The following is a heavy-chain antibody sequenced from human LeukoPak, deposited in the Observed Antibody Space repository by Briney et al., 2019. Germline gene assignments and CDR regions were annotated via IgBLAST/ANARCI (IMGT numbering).Heavy chain of an antibody. V-gene: IGHV1-18*01. CDR3: ARXHQLNYGDYGDY. CDR1: XYTFTXYG. Sequence: XXXXYTFTXYGISWVRQAPGQGVEGMGWISAYNGNTNYAQKLQGRVTMTTDTSTRKDYMELRSLRYDETDGYYCARXHQLNYGDYGDYWGQGTLVTVSS. D-gene: IGHD4-17*01. CDR2: ISAYNGNT. J-gene: IGHJ4*02.